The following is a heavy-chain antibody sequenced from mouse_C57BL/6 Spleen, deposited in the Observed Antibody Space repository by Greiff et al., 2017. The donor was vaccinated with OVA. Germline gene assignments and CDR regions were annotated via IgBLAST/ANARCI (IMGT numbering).Heavy chain of an antibody. CDR3: ARSHGYPWFAY. D-gene: IGHD2-2*01. CDR2: IHPNSGST. CDR1: GYTFTSYW. V-gene: IGHV1-64*01. J-gene: IGHJ3*01. Sequence: QVQLQQSGAELVKPGASVKLSCKASGYTFTSYWMHWVKQRPGQGLEWIGMIHPNSGSTNYNEKFKSKATLTVDKSSSTAYMQLSSLTSEDSAVYYCARSHGYPWFAYWGQGTLVTVSA.